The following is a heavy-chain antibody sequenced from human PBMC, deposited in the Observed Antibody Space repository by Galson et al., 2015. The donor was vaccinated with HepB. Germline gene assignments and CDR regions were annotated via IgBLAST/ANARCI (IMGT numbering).Heavy chain of an antibody. Sequence: SLRLSCAASGFTFRNYAMTWVRQAPGRGLDWVSGISARSGSIYYADSVKGRFTISRDNSKNTLYLQMNSLRVEDTATYYCAPFYYDSSGDPYRGVDSAFDIWGQGTMVTVSS. CDR1: GFTFRNYA. D-gene: IGHD3-22*01. CDR3: APFYYDSSGDPYRGVDSAFDI. J-gene: IGHJ3*02. CDR2: ISARSGSI. V-gene: IGHV3-23*01.